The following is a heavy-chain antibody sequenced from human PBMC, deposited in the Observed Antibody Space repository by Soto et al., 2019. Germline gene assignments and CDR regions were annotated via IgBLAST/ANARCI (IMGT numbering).Heavy chain of an antibody. J-gene: IGHJ6*02. V-gene: IGHV1-69*02. CDR3: ARDRWWSLAKGYYYYGMDV. Sequence: QVQLVQSGAEVKKPGSSVKVSCKASGGTFSSYTISWVRQAPGQGLEWMGRIIPILGIANYAQKFQGRVKITADKSTSTAYMELSSLRSEDTAVYYCARDRWWSLAKGYYYYGMDVWGQGTTVTVSS. D-gene: IGHD2-15*01. CDR1: GGTFSSYT. CDR2: IIPILGIA.